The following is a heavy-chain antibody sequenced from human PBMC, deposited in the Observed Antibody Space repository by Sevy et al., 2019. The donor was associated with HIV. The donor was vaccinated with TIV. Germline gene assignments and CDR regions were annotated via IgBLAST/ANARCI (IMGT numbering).Heavy chain of an antibody. V-gene: IGHV3-30-3*01. CDR1: GFTFSSYA. D-gene: IGHD6-19*01. Sequence: GGSLRLSCAASGFTFSSYAMHWVRQAPGKGLEWVAVISYDGSNKYYADSVKGRFTISRDNSKNTLYLQMNSLRAEDTAVYYCASREYSSGPFDYWGQRTLVTVSS. CDR3: ASREYSSGPFDY. J-gene: IGHJ4*02. CDR2: ISYDGSNK.